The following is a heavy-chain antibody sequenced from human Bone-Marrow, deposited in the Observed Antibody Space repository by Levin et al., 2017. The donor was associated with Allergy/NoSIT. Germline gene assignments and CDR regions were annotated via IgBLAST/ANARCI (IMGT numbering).Heavy chain of an antibody. CDR1: GFSFGDFA. Sequence: GGSLRLSCAASGFSFGDFAMSWFRQAPGKGLEWIGYITSSTYGATTEYAAAVKGRFTISRDDAKSIAYLQMNSLKTEDTAVFYCARCLWLTGPLDYWGQGTLVTVSS. D-gene: IGHD3-9*01. V-gene: IGHV3-49*03. CDR3: ARCLWLTGPLDY. J-gene: IGHJ4*02. CDR2: ITSSTYGATT.